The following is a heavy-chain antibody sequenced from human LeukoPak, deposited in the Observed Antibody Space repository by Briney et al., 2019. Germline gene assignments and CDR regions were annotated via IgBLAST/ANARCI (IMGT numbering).Heavy chain of an antibody. CDR3: ASLSRGSWAYYFDY. Sequence: PSETLSLTCTVSGGSFSNTDSYWNWFRQPPGKGLEWIGYIYHSGSTYYNPSLKSRLTLSVDTSKNQFSLKLASVTAADTAVYYCASLSRGSWAYYFDYWGQGTLVTVSS. J-gene: IGHJ4*02. CDR1: GGSFSNTDSY. CDR2: IYHSGST. V-gene: IGHV4-30-4*01. D-gene: IGHD6-13*01.